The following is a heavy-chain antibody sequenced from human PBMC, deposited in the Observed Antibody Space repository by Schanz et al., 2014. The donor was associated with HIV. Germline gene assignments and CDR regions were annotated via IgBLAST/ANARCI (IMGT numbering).Heavy chain of an antibody. D-gene: IGHD6-13*01. Sequence: EVQLLESGGGLVQPGGSLRVSCAASGFMFSSYGMSWVRQAPGKGLEWVSLIGSGGGRTYYADSVKGRVTISRDNAKNSLYLQMNSLRAEDTAVYYCESRGGSSWYENWFDPWGQGTLVTVSS. J-gene: IGHJ5*02. CDR3: ESRGGSSWYENWFDP. CDR1: GFMFSSYG. CDR2: IGSGGGRT. V-gene: IGHV3-23*01.